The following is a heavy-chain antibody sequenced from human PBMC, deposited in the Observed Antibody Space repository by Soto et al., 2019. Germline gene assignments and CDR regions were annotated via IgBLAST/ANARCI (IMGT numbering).Heavy chain of an antibody. CDR3: ARGIRYYYDSSGYSDAEYFQH. D-gene: IGHD3-22*01. CDR1: GGSISSYY. Sequence: SETLSLTCTVSGGSISSYYWSWIRQPPGKGLEWIGYIYSSGSTHYNPSLQIRVTISIDTSKNQVSLKVNSVTAADTAVYYCARGIRYYYDSSGYSDAEYFQHWGQGTLVTVSS. V-gene: IGHV4-59*01. CDR2: IYSSGST. J-gene: IGHJ1*01.